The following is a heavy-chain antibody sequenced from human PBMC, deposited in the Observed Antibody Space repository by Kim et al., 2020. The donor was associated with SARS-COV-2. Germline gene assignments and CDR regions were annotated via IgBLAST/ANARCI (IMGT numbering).Heavy chain of an antibody. V-gene: IGHV3-66*01. CDR3: ARDPGNDLLAGVYYYGMDV. Sequence: GGSLRLSCAASGFTVSSHYMSWVRQTPGKGLEWVSVIYTSGTTYYADSVKGRFTISRDNSKNTLFLQMNSLRAEDTAVYYCARDPGNDLLAGVYYYGMDVWGQGTTVTVSS. D-gene: IGHD1-1*01. CDR1: GFTVSSHY. J-gene: IGHJ6*02. CDR2: IYTSGTT.